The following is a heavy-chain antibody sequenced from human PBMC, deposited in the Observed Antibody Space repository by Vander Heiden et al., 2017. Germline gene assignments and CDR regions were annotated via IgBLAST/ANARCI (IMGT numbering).Heavy chain of an antibody. CDR2: IKQDGSEK. CDR1: RFTFSSYW. CDR3: AREDYDILTGYGAEDY. D-gene: IGHD3-9*01. J-gene: IGHJ4*02. V-gene: IGHV3-7*01. Sequence: EVQLVESGGGLVQPGGSLRLSCAASRFTFSSYWMSWFRQEAGKGVEWVANIKQDGSEKYYVESVKGRFTISRDNAKNSLYLQMNSLRAEDTAVYYCAREDYDILTGYGAEDYWGQGTRVTVSS.